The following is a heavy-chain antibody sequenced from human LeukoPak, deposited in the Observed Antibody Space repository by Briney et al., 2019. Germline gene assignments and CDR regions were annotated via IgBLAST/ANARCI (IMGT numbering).Heavy chain of an antibody. CDR2: ISAYNGNT. V-gene: IGHV1-18*01. J-gene: IGHJ4*02. D-gene: IGHD3-3*01. Sequence: ASVKVSCKASGYTFTSYGISWVRQAPGEGLEWMGWISAYNGNTNYAQKLQGRVTMTTDTSTSTAYMGLRSLRSDDTAVYYCARGPFWSGYYPFDYWGQGTLVTVSS. CDR3: ARGPFWSGYYPFDY. CDR1: GYTFTSYG.